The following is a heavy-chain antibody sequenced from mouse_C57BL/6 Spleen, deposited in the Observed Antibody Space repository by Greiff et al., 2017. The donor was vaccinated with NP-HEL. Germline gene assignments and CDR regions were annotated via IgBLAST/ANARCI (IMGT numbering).Heavy chain of an antibody. D-gene: IGHD2-1*01. Sequence: EVQLQESGGDLVKPGGSLKLSCAASGFTFSSYGMSWVRQTPDKRLEWVATISSGGSYTYYPDSVKGRFTISRDNAKNTLYLQMSSLKSEDTAMYYFARHYGNYDVDYWGQGTTLTVSS. CDR1: GFTFSSYG. J-gene: IGHJ2*01. CDR2: ISSGGSYT. V-gene: IGHV5-6*01. CDR3: ARHYGNYDVDY.